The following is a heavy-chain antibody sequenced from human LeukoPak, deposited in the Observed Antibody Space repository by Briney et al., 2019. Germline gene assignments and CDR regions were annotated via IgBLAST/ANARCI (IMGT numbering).Heavy chain of an antibody. J-gene: IGHJ4*02. D-gene: IGHD3-10*01. Sequence: GGSLRLSCAASEFTFSDYYMSWIRQAPGKGLEWISYISSGSSTIYYADSVKGRFTISRDNTKDSLYLQMNSLRAEDTAVYYCASIVEEFGELLYDYWGQGTLVTVSS. CDR3: ASIVEEFGELLYDY. CDR2: ISSGSSTI. V-gene: IGHV3-11*04. CDR1: EFTFSDYY.